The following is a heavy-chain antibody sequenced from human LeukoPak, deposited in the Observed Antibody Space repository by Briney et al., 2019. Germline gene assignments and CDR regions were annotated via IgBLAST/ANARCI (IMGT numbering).Heavy chain of an antibody. J-gene: IGHJ3*02. CDR1: GYTFTGHY. V-gene: IGHV1-2*02. CDR3: ARARQGAGTYAFDI. D-gene: IGHD6-13*01. Sequence: GASVNVSCKASGYTFTGHYMQWVRQAPGQGLEWMGWISPNSGDTLHAQKFQGRVTMARDTSINTAYMELSNLRSDDTAIYCCARARQGAGTYAFDIWGQGTMVTVSS. CDR2: ISPNSGDT.